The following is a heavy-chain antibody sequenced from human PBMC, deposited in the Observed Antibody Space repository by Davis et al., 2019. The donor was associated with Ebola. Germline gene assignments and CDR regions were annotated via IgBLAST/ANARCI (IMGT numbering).Heavy chain of an antibody. CDR1: GGSFSGYY. V-gene: IGHV4-34*01. CDR3: ARVVTMLGFDP. CDR2: INHSGST. D-gene: IGHD3-10*01. Sequence: SETLSLTCAVYGGSFSGYYWSWIRQPPGKGLEWIGEINHSGSTNYNPSLKSRVTISVDTSKNQFSLKLSSVTAADTAVYYCARVVTMLGFDPWGQGTLVTVSS. J-gene: IGHJ5*02.